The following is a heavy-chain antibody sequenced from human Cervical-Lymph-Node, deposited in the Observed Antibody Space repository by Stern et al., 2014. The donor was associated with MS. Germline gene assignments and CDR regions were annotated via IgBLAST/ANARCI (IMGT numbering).Heavy chain of an antibody. J-gene: IGHJ4*02. CDR1: GGTFSNYA. D-gene: IGHD5-12*01. CDR3: ARDLAINTGYYFDH. CDR2: FVPMFGIA. V-gene: IGHV1-69*18. Sequence: QVQLGQSGAEVKKPGSSVRVSCKSSGGTFSNYAFSWVRQAPGQGLEWMGMFVPMFGIANYAQKFQGRVTITADESTTTAYLELHSLTSEDTAIFYCARDLAINTGYYFDHWGQGTLVSVSS.